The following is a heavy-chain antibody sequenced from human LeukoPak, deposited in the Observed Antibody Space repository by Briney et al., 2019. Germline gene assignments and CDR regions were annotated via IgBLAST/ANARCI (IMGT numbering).Heavy chain of an antibody. V-gene: IGHV3-66*01. Sequence: PGGSLRLSCAASGFTVSSNYMSWVRQAPGKGLEWVSVIYSGGSTYYADSVKGRFTNSRDNSKNTLYLQMNSLRAEDTAVYYCARGYIVVVPAALDYGMDVWGQGTTVTVSS. CDR2: IYSGGST. D-gene: IGHD2-2*01. CDR1: GFTVSSNY. J-gene: IGHJ6*02. CDR3: ARGYIVVVPAALDYGMDV.